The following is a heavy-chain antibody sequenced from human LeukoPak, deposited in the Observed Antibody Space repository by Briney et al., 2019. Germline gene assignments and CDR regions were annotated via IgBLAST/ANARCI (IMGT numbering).Heavy chain of an antibody. D-gene: IGHD1-26*01. Sequence: GESLRISCKGSGYSFTSYWIGWVRQMPGKGLEWMGIIYPGDSDTRYSPSFQGQITIPADKSISTAYLQWSSLKASETAMYYCARRRSIVGANAGVDYWGKGTLVTVSS. J-gene: IGHJ4*02. V-gene: IGHV5-51*01. CDR3: ARRRSIVGANAGVDY. CDR1: GYSFTSYW. CDR2: IYPGDSDT.